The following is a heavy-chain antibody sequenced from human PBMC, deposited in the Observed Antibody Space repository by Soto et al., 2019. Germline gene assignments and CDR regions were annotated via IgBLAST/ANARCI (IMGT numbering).Heavy chain of an antibody. CDR1: GFTFSSYR. Sequence: PGGSLRLSCAASGFTFSSYRMNWVRQAPGKGLEWVSYISSSSSTIYYADSVKGRFTISRDNAKNSLYLQMNSLRDEDTAVYYCARDSQIAAAGTYYYYGMDVWGQGTTVTVSS. J-gene: IGHJ6*02. CDR3: ARDSQIAAAGTYYYYGMDV. CDR2: ISSSSSTI. V-gene: IGHV3-48*02. D-gene: IGHD6-13*01.